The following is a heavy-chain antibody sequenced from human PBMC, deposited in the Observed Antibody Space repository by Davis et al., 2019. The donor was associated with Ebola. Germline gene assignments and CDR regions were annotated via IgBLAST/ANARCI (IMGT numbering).Heavy chain of an antibody. CDR1: GDSISSRNW. CDR3: ARGDSSGWRHYFPY. Sequence: SETLSLTCAASGDSISSRNWWSWVRQPPGKGLEWIGEIYHGGSTNYNPSLKSRVTISSDTSNNQFSLKMSSVTAADTAVYYCARGDSSGWRHYFPYWGQGALVTVSS. CDR2: IYHGGST. V-gene: IGHV4-4*02. D-gene: IGHD6-19*01. J-gene: IGHJ4*02.